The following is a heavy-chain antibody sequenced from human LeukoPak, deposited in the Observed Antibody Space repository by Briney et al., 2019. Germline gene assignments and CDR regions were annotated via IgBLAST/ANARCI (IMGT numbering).Heavy chain of an antibody. CDR1: GGTFSSYA. CDR2: IIPIFGTA. V-gene: IGHV1-69*05. J-gene: IGHJ4*02. Sequence: ASVKVSCKASGGTFSSYAISWVRQAPGQALEWMGRIIPIFGTANYAQKFQGRVTITKDESTSTAYMELSSLRSEDTAVYYCATLYCSSTSCYDYWGQGTLVTVSS. CDR3: ATLYCSSTSCYDY. D-gene: IGHD2-2*01.